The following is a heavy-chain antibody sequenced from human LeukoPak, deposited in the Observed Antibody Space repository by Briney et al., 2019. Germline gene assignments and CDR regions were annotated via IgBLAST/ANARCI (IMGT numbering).Heavy chain of an antibody. V-gene: IGHV1-18*01. D-gene: IGHD6-6*01. Sequence: GASVKVSCKASGYTFTNYGISWVRQAPGQGLEWMGWISAYNGNTNYAQKLQGRVTITADESTSTAYMELSSLRSEDTAVYYCARVRSIKDAFDIWGQGTMVTVSS. CDR1: GYTFTNYG. CDR2: ISAYNGNT. CDR3: ARVRSIKDAFDI. J-gene: IGHJ3*02.